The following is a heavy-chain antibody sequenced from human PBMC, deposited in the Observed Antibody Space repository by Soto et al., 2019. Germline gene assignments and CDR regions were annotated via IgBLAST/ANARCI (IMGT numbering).Heavy chain of an antibody. CDR3: AKDLRIPLVLLWFGEFDFDI. V-gene: IGHV3-30*18. D-gene: IGHD3-10*01. CDR1: GFTFSSYG. Sequence: QVQLVESGGGVVQPGRSLRLSCAASGFTFSSYGMHWVRQAPGKGLEWVAVISSDGRNEYYADSVKGRFTIARDNSKNTLYLQMNSLRAEDTAVYYCAKDLRIPLVLLWFGEFDFDIWGQGTMVTVSS. J-gene: IGHJ3*02. CDR2: ISSDGRNE.